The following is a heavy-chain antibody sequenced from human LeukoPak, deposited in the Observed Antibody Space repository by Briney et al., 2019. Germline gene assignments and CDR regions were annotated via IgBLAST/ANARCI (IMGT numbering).Heavy chain of an antibody. CDR2: INPKSGDT. V-gene: IGHV1-2*02. J-gene: IGHJ6*02. CDR1: GYTFTGYY. CDR3: ARAEGSGCYDY. D-gene: IGHD6-19*01. Sequence: APVKACCTASGYTFTGYYMHWVRQSPGQGLEWMGWINPKSGDTKNAQKFQGRVTMTRDTSISTSYMELSRLRSDDTAVYYCARAEGSGCYDYWGQGTTVTVPS.